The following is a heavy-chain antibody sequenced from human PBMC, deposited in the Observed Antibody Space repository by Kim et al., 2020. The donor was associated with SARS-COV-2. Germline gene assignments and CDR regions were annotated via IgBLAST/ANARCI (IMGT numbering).Heavy chain of an antibody. Sequence: ASVKVSCRTSGYTFTNYYIHWVRQAPGQGLEWMGIINPSDSSTDYAQKFQGRVTMTRDTSTSTVYMDLSSLRSADTAMYYCGRDPGYCSGGSCYSGIDYWGQGTLVTVSS. D-gene: IGHD2-15*01. CDR3: GRDPGYCSGGSCYSGIDY. J-gene: IGHJ4*02. CDR1: GYTFTNYY. CDR2: INPSDSST. V-gene: IGHV1-46*01.